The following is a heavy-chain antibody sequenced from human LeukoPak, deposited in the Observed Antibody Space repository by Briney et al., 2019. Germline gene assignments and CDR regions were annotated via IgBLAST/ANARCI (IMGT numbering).Heavy chain of an antibody. D-gene: IGHD1-1*01. V-gene: IGHV3-48*03. J-gene: IGHJ4*02. Sequence: GGSLRLSCAASGFTFSSYEVIWVRQAPGKGLEWVSYISTSGNTKYYADSVKGRFTVSRDNAKNSLCLQMNSLRAEDTAVYYCAREGYYYFDYWGQGTLVTVSS. CDR1: GFTFSSYE. CDR3: AREGYYYFDY. CDR2: ISTSGNTK.